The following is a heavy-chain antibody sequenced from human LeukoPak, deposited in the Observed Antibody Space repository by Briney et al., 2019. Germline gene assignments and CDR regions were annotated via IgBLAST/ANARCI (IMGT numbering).Heavy chain of an antibody. CDR3: AKDPTAAMEGYYYYYMDV. Sequence: GGSLRLSCAASGFTFSSYSMNWVRQAPGKGLEWVSSISSSSSYIYYADSVKGRFTISRDNAKNSLYLQMNSLRAEDTAVYYCAKDPTAAMEGYYYYYMDVWGKGTTVTVSS. D-gene: IGHD2-2*01. CDR1: GFTFSSYS. J-gene: IGHJ6*03. V-gene: IGHV3-21*04. CDR2: ISSSSSYI.